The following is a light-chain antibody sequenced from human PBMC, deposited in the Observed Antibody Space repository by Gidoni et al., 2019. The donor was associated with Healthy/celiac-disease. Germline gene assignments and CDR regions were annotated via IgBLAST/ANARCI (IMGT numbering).Light chain of an antibody. CDR2: SNN. CDR3: AAWDDSLNGYV. J-gene: IGLJ1*01. Sequence: QSVLTQPPSASGTTGQRVTISCSGSSSNIGSNTVNWYQQLPGTAPKLLIYSNNQRPSVVPDRFSGSKSGTSASLAISGLQSEDEADYYCAAWDDSLNGYVFGTGTKVTVL. CDR1: SSNIGSNT. V-gene: IGLV1-44*01.